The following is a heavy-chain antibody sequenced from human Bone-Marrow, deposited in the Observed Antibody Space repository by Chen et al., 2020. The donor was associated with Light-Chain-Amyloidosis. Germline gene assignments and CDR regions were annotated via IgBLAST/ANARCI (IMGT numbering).Heavy chain of an antibody. D-gene: IGHD3-22*01. V-gene: IGHV4-31*03. CDR2: IYYGGNS. J-gene: IGHJ4*02. CDR1: GDSISSGPHY. CDR3: ARGTMTSVDWSYYCDF. Sequence: QVQLQESGPGLVKPSQTLSLTCTVSGDSISSGPHYWTWIRQQPGRGLEWIGYIYYGGNSRYNPSLMSRVTISLDTSKNQFSLNLSSVTAADTAVYYCARGTMTSVDWSYYCDFWGQGTLVTVSS.